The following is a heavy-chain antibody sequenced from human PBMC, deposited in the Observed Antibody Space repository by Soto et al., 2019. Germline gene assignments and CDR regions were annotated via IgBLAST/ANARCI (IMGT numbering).Heavy chain of an antibody. V-gene: IGHV1-69*01. CDR1: GGTFSSYA. CDR2: IIPIFGTE. J-gene: IGHJ6*02. CDR3: ARDRIAGSKYYYGMDV. Sequence: QVQLVQSGAEVKKPGSSVRVSCKASGGTFSSYAISWVRQAPGQGLEWMGGIIPIFGTENYAQKFQGRVTITADESTSTAYMELSSLRSEDTAVYYCARDRIAGSKYYYGMDVWGQGPTVTVYS. D-gene: IGHD6-13*01.